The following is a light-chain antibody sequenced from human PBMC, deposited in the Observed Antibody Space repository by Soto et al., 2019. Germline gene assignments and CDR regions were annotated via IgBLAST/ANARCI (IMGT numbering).Light chain of an antibody. CDR2: KAS. CDR3: QQDAKIPLT. Sequence: DIQMTQSPSTLSAFVVDRVTIPCRASQSISSRLAWYQQKARKATKLLIYKASGLQSGVTSRFSGSGAGTEFTRSISSREPNDFPTDYCQQDAKIPLTVGGGTKVE. J-gene: IGKJ4*01. V-gene: IGKV1-5*03. CDR1: QSISSR.